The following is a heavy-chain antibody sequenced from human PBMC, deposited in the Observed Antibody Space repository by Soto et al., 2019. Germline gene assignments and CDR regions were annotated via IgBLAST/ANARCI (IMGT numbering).Heavy chain of an antibody. V-gene: IGHV1-18*01. CDR2: ISAYNGNT. CDR1: GYTFTSYG. Sequence: VSVKVSCKASGYTFTSYGSSWVRQAPGQGLEWMGWISAYNGNTNYAQKLQGRVTMTADESTSTAYMELSSLRSEDTAVYYCAREEMHEHYYYYYGMDVWGQGTTVTVSS. CDR3: AREEMHEHYYYYYGMDV. J-gene: IGHJ6*02.